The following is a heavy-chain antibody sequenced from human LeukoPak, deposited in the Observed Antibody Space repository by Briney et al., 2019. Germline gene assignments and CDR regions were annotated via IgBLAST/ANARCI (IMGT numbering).Heavy chain of an antibody. CDR2: ISYDGSNK. V-gene: IGHV3-30*04. Sequence: GGSLRLSCAASGFTFSSYAMHWVRQAPGKGLEWVAVISYDGSNKYYADSVKGRFTISRDNSKNTLYLQMNSLRAEDTAVYYCARDGSRGNLVTAPDFWGQGTLVTVSS. CDR3: ARDGSRGNLVTAPDF. D-gene: IGHD2-21*02. J-gene: IGHJ4*02. CDR1: GFTFSSYA.